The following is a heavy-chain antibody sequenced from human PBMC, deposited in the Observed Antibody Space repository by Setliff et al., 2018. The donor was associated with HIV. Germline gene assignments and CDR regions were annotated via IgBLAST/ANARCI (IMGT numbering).Heavy chain of an antibody. Sequence: PGGSLRLSCAASGFTFNSYAMSWVRQAPGKGLEWVALISYDGGNEYHADSVKGRFTISRDNSKDTLFLQMNSLRPEDTAIYYCARDPYSSGWNEYLSYYSYYNMDVWGQGTTVTVS. CDR2: ISYDGGNE. CDR3: ARDPYSSGWNEYLSYYSYYNMDV. J-gene: IGHJ6*02. CDR1: GFTFNSYA. V-gene: IGHV3-30*04. D-gene: IGHD6-19*01.